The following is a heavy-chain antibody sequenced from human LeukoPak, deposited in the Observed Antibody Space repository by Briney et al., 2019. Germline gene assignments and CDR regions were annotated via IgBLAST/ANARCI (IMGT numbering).Heavy chain of an antibody. J-gene: IGHJ3*02. CDR3: ARHLDPTDAFDI. Sequence: GASVKVSCKASGYTFTSYGISWVRQAPGQGLEWMGWISAYNGNTNYAQKLQGRVTMTTNKSTSTAYMELRSLRSDDTAVYYCARHLDPTDAFDIWGQGTMVTVSS. D-gene: IGHD2-2*03. CDR1: GYTFTSYG. V-gene: IGHV1-18*01. CDR2: ISAYNGNT.